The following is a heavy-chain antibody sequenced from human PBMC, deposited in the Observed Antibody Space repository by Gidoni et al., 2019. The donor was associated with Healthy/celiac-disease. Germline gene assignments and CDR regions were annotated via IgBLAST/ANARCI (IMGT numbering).Heavy chain of an antibody. V-gene: IGHV1-8*01. D-gene: IGHD2-2*01. J-gene: IGHJ4*02. Sequence: QVQLVQSGAEVKKPGASVKVSCKASGYTFTSYDINWVRQATGQGLEWMGWMNPNSGNTGYAQKFQGRVTMTRNTSISTAYMELSSLRSEDTAVYYCARAPARRLRYCSSTSCYRTLDYWGQGTLVTVSS. CDR2: MNPNSGNT. CDR3: ARAPARRLRYCSSTSCYRTLDY. CDR1: GYTFTSYD.